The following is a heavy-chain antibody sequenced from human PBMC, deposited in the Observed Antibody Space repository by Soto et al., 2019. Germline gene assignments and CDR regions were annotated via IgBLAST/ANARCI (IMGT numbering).Heavy chain of an antibody. CDR3: ASATSIAVAGKES. CDR1: GDTITNYG. Sequence: QVQLVQSGGEVRKPGASVKVSCKASGDTITNYGISWVRQAPGQGLEWMGWISFYNGNTKYAQNRQGRVTLTTDTSTSTAYMEWRSLRSDDTAVYYCASATSIAVAGKESWGQGTLVTVSS. V-gene: IGHV1-18*01. D-gene: IGHD6-19*01. J-gene: IGHJ4*02. CDR2: ISFYNGNT.